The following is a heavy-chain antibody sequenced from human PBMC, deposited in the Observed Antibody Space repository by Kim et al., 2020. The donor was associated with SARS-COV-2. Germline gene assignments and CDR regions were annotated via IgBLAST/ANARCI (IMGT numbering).Heavy chain of an antibody. CDR3: ARDSSIRFLEWLSDSYFDY. Sequence: GGSLRLSCAASGFTFSSYAMHWVRQAPGKGLEWVAVISYDGSNKYYADSVKGRFTISRDNSKNTLYLQMNSLRAEDTAVYYCARDSSIRFLEWLSDSYFDYWGQGTLVTVSS. J-gene: IGHJ4*02. CDR2: ISYDGSNK. CDR1: GFTFSSYA. D-gene: IGHD3-3*01. V-gene: IGHV3-30-3*01.